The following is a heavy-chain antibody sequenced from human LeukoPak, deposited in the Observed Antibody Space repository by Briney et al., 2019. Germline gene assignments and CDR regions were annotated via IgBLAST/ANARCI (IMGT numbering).Heavy chain of an antibody. Sequence: GGSLRLSCAASGFTFSSYAMSWVRQAPGKGLEWVSAISGSGGSTYYADSVKGRFTISRDNSKNTLYLQMNSLRAEDTAVYYCAKSSYYCSSTSCYDPYFYGMDVWGQGTTVTVTS. CDR3: AKSSYYCSSTSCYDPYFYGMDV. CDR1: GFTFSSYA. CDR2: ISGSGGST. J-gene: IGHJ6*02. V-gene: IGHV3-23*01. D-gene: IGHD2-2*01.